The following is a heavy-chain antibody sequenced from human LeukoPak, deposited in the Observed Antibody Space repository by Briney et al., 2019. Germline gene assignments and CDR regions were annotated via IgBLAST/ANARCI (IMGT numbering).Heavy chain of an antibody. CDR2: IYHSGST. Sequence: SETLSLTCAVSGYSISSGYYWGWIRQPPGKGLEWIGSIYHSGSTYYNPSFKSRVTISVDTSKNQFSLKLSSVTAADTAVYYCARHGGDCSSTSCYEDAFDIWGQGTMVTVSS. CDR1: GYSISSGYY. CDR3: ARHGGDCSSTSCYEDAFDI. V-gene: IGHV4-38-2*01. D-gene: IGHD2-2*01. J-gene: IGHJ3*02.